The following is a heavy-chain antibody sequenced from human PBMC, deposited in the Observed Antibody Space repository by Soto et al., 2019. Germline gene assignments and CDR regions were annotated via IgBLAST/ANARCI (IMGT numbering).Heavy chain of an antibody. Sequence: AAVKVSCKASGYTFTSYGINWVRQATGEGVEWMGWMNPNSGNTGYAQKFQGRVTMTRNTSISTAYMELSSLRSEDTAVYYCARGGIAVAKPYYYYAMDVWGQGTTVTVSS. CDR3: ARGGIAVAKPYYYYAMDV. V-gene: IGHV1-8*01. CDR2: MNPNSGNT. CDR1: GYTFTSYG. D-gene: IGHD6-19*01. J-gene: IGHJ6*02.